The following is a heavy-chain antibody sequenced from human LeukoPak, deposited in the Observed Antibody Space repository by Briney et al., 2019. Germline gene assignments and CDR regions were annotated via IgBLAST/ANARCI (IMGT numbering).Heavy chain of an antibody. Sequence: NPSETLSLTCAVYGGSFSGYYWSWIRQPPGKGLEWIGEINHSGSTNYNPSLKSRVTISVDTSKNQFSLKLSSVTAADTAVYYCARCFTISRSLYYFDYWGQGTLVTVSS. V-gene: IGHV4-34*01. J-gene: IGHJ4*02. CDR2: INHSGST. D-gene: IGHD3-3*01. CDR3: ARCFTISRSLYYFDY. CDR1: GGSFSGYY.